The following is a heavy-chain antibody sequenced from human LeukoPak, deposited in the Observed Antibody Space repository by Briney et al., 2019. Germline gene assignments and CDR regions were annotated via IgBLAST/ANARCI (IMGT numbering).Heavy chain of an antibody. V-gene: IGHV3-48*03. CDR3: ARDGTTNRYNWFDS. Sequence: PGGSLRLSCAASGFSLSSFQMNWVRQAPGKGLEWISYISDSGTTEYCADSVKGRFTISRDNAKNSLYLQMNSLTGEDTALYYCARDGTTNRYNWFDSWGQGTLVTVSS. J-gene: IGHJ5*01. CDR1: GFSLSSFQ. CDR2: ISDSGTTE. D-gene: IGHD2-8*01.